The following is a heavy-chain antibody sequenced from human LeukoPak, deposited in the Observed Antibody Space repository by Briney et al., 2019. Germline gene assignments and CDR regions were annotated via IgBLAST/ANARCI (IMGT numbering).Heavy chain of an antibody. CDR2: IRGDGSST. J-gene: IGHJ2*01. CDR1: GFTFSSHW. Sequence: GGSLRLSCAASGFTFSSHWMHWVRQAPGKGLVWVSGIRGDGSSTSYADSVKGRFTISRDNAKNTLYLQMNSLRADDTAVYYCARDVNLLFFDVWGRGSLVTVSS. V-gene: IGHV3-74*01. D-gene: IGHD2/OR15-2a*01. CDR3: ARDVNLLFFDV.